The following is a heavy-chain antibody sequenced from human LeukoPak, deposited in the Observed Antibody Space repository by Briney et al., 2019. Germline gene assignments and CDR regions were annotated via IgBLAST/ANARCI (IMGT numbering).Heavy chain of an antibody. CDR1: GFTFSSYS. CDR3: ASAVRFLEWLSLDY. D-gene: IGHD3-3*01. CDR2: ISSSSSYI. Sequence: GGSLRLSCAASGFTFSSYSMNWVRQAPGKGLEWVSSISSSSSYIYYADSVKGRFTISRDNAKNSLYLQMNSLRTEDTAVYYCASAVRFLEWLSLDYWGQGTLVTVSS. J-gene: IGHJ4*02. V-gene: IGHV3-21*01.